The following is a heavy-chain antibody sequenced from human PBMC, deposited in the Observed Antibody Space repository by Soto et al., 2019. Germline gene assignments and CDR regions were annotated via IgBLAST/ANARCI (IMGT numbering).Heavy chain of an antibody. CDR3: AIVSIQYRASVEH. CDR2: ISARGGSS. J-gene: IGHJ4*01. Sequence: EVQLLESGGDLVQPGGSLRLACAASGFSFSSYAMVWVRQAPGKGLEWVSVISARGGSSYFADSVKGRFTVSRDNSKNVLSLEVDSLRDNDTGTSVCAIVSIQYRASVEHWGSGTQVLVPS. V-gene: IGHV3-23*01. CDR1: GFSFSSYA. D-gene: IGHD3-16*02.